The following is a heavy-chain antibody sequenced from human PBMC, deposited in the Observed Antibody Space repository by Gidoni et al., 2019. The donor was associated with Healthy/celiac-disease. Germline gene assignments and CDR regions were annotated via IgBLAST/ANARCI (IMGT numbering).Heavy chain of an antibody. CDR3: AKDTSRGAVAGPPLYYYYYGMDV. V-gene: IGHV3-9*01. D-gene: IGHD6-19*01. CDR2: ISWNSGSI. Sequence: EVQLVESGGGLVQPGRSLSLSCAASGFTFDDYAMHWVRQAPGKGLEWVSGISWNSGSIGYADSVKGRFTISRDNAKNSLYLQMNSLRAEDTALYYCAKDTSRGAVAGPPLYYYYYGMDVWGQGTTVTVSS. CDR1: GFTFDDYA. J-gene: IGHJ6*02.